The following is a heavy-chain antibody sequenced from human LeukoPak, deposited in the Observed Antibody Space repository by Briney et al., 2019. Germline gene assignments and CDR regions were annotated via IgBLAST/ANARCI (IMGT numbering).Heavy chain of an antibody. D-gene: IGHD3-3*01. Sequence: GGSLRLSCAASGFTFSSYSMNWVRQAPGKGLEWVSSISSSSSYIYYADSVKGRFTISRDNAKNSLYLQMNSLRAEDTAVYYCARDLSYYDFWSGYDTVVDYWGQGTLVTVSS. V-gene: IGHV3-21*01. J-gene: IGHJ4*02. CDR2: ISSSSSYI. CDR3: ARDLSYYDFWSGYDTVVDY. CDR1: GFTFSSYS.